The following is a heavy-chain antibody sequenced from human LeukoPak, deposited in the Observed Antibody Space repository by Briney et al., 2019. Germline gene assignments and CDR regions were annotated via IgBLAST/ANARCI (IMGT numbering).Heavy chain of an antibody. CDR3: AVMENNTVGCFDF. CDR1: GFTFSNAW. Sequence: KSGGSLRLSCAASGFTFSNAWMSWVRQAPGKGLEWVSSISSSGAATYYADSVKVRFTISRDNSKNTLYLQMNSLRAEDTAIYYRAVMENNTVGCFDFWGEGTGDSVSS. V-gene: IGHV3-11*01. CDR2: ISSSGAAT. D-gene: IGHD1/OR15-1a*01. J-gene: IGHJ4*02.